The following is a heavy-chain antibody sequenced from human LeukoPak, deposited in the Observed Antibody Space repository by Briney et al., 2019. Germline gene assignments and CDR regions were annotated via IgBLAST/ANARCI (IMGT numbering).Heavy chain of an antibody. CDR2: INQDGSEK. CDR1: GFTLSIYW. D-gene: IGHD5-24*01. Sequence: GGSLRLSCEASGFTLSIYWMSWVRQAPGRGLEWVANINQDGSEKYYVDSVKGRFTISRDNAKKSLYLQMNSLRVEDTAVYYCARGFDGYYGFDIWGQGTMVAVSS. V-gene: IGHV3-7*05. J-gene: IGHJ3*02. CDR3: ARGFDGYYGFDI.